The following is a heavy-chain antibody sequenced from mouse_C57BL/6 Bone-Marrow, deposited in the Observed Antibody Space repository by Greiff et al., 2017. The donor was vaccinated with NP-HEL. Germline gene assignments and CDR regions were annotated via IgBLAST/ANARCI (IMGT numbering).Heavy chain of an antibody. J-gene: IGHJ3*01. CDR3: LYDGYYAGVAY. CDR2: IYPGSGST. D-gene: IGHD2-3*01. V-gene: IGHV1-55*01. Sequence: QVQLQQPGAELVKPGASVKMSCKASGYTFTSYWITWVKQRPGQGLEWIGDIYPGSGSTNYNEKFKSKATLTVDTSSSTAYMQLSSLTSEESAVYYSLYDGYYAGVAYWGQGTLVTVSA. CDR1: GYTFTSYW.